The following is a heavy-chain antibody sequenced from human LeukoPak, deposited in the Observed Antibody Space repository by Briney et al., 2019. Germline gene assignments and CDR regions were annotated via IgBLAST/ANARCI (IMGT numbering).Heavy chain of an antibody. J-gene: IGHJ6*03. Sequence: SETLSLTCTVSGGSISSYYWSWIRQPPGKGLEWIGSIFHSGNTNYNPSLKSRITISIDTSKNQFTLKLSSVTAADTAVYYCARAYYSNIYYYYYYLDVWGKGTTVTVSS. CDR2: IFHSGNT. V-gene: IGHV4-59*01. CDR3: ARAYYSNIYYYYYYLDV. CDR1: GGSISSYY. D-gene: IGHD4-11*01.